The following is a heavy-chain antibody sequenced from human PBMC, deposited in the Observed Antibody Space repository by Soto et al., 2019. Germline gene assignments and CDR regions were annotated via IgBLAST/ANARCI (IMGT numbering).Heavy chain of an antibody. J-gene: IGHJ4*02. D-gene: IGHD1-20*01. CDR1: GGTFSSYV. V-gene: IGHV1-69*01. Sequence: QVQLVQSGAEVKKPGSSVKVSCRASGGTFSSYVISWVRQAPGQGLEWMGGIIPVFGPANYEQKFQGRVTITADESTTTAYMELSSLRSEDTAVYYCSTEAVTGTTGYFDYWGLGTLVTVSS. CDR2: IIPVFGPA. CDR3: STEAVTGTTGYFDY.